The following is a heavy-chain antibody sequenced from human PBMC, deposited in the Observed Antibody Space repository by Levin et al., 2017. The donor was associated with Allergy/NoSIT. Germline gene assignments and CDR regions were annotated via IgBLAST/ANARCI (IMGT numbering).Heavy chain of an antibody. CDR3: ASTGVQLERRDIKTVDAFEM. D-gene: IGHD1-1*01. CDR1: GSTFRSFA. Sequence: GGSLRLSCAATGSTFRSFAMNWVRQAPGKGLEWVSSISSSSSYIYYADSVKGRFTVSRDNAENLLYLQLNSLRAEDTAVYYCASTGVQLERRDIKTVDAFEMWGQVTTVTVSS. V-gene: IGHV3-21*01. J-gene: IGHJ3*02. CDR2: ISSSSSYI.